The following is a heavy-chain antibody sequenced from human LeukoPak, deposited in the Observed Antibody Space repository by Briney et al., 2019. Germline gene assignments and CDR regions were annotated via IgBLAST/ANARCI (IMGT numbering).Heavy chain of an antibody. D-gene: IGHD3-3*01. CDR2: IYYSGST. J-gene: IGHJ4*02. Sequence: SETLSLTCTVSGGSISSSSYYWGWIRQPPGKGLEWIGSIYYSGSTYYNPSLKSRVTISVDTSKNQFSLKLSSVTAADTAVYYCARHEGTYDFWSGYYNAIPYFDYWGQGTLVTVSS. CDR1: GGSISSSSYY. V-gene: IGHV4-39*01. CDR3: ARHEGTYDFWSGYYNAIPYFDY.